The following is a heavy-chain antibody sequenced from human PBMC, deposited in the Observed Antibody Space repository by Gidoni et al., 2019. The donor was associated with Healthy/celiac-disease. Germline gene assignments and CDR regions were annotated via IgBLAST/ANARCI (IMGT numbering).Heavy chain of an antibody. CDR3: ARCRDITIFGVVIPSFYYGMDV. CDR2: IHHSART. V-gene: IGHV4-34*01. J-gene: IGHJ6*02. CDR1: VGSFSGYY. D-gene: IGHD3-3*01. Sequence: QVQLQHWGAGLLKPSETLSLPCAAYVGSFSGYYWSWIRQPPRKGLEWFGEIHHSARTNYNPSLKSRVTISVDTTKNQFSLKLSYVTAADTAVYYCARCRDITIFGVVIPSFYYGMDVWGQGTTVTVSS.